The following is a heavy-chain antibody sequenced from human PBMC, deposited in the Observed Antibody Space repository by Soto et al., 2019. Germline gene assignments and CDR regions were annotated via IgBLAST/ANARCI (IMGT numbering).Heavy chain of an antibody. CDR3: ARDRGYYDFWSGYYTGDYYYYGMDV. CDR1: GFTFSSYW. CDR2: IKQDGSEK. D-gene: IGHD3-3*01. Sequence: GGSLRLSCAASGFTFSSYWMSWVRQAPGKGLEWVANIKQDGSEKYYVDSVKGRFTISRDNAKNSLYLQMNSLRAEDTAVYYCARDRGYYDFWSGYYTGDYYYYGMDVWGQGTTVTVSS. V-gene: IGHV3-7*03. J-gene: IGHJ6*02.